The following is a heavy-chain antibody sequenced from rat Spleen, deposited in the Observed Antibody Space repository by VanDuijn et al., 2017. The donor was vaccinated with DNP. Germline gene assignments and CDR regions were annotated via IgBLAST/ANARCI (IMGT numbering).Heavy chain of an antibody. CDR2: INPGSGGS. J-gene: IGHJ2*01. Sequence: QVQLQQSGAELAKPGSSVRISCKASGYTFTSYYIGWIKQTTGQGLDYFGYINPGSGGSDFNEKFKGKATLTVDKSSSTAFMQLNSLTPDDSAVYYCARCPLYYYSGYYFDYWGQGVMVTVSS. CDR1: GYTFTSYY. CDR3: ARCPLYYYSGYYFDY. V-gene: IGHV1-43*01. D-gene: IGHD1-1*01.